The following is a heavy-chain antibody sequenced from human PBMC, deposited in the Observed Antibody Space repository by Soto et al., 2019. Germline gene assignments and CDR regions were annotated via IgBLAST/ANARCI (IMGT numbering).Heavy chain of an antibody. D-gene: IGHD3-9*01. V-gene: IGHV3-74*03. CDR1: GFTLSNYA. Sequence: GGSLRLSCGASGFTLSNYAMHWVRQAPGKGLVWVSRISPDGGGTTYAGSVRGRFTISRDTAGNTLYLQMNSLGAADTAVYYCARDLSYGLDVWGQGTTVTVSS. J-gene: IGHJ6*02. CDR2: ISPDGGGT. CDR3: ARDLSYGLDV.